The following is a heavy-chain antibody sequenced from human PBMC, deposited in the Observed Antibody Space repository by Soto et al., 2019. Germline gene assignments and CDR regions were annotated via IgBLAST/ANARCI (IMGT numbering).Heavy chain of an antibody. J-gene: IGHJ6*02. CDR3: ARDLLTGTTDYYYYYYGMDV. Sequence: ASVKVSCKASGYTFTSYYMHWVRQAPGQGLEWMGIINPSGGSTSYAQKFQGRVTMTRDTSTSTVYMELSSLRSEDTAVYYCARDLLTGTTDYYYYYYGMDVWGQGTTVTAP. D-gene: IGHD1-20*01. V-gene: IGHV1-46*01. CDR1: GYTFTSYY. CDR2: INPSGGST.